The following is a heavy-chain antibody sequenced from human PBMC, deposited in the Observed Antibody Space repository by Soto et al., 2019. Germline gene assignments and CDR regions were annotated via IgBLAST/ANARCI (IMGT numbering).Heavy chain of an antibody. CDR2: IYYSGST. Sequence: QVQLQESGPGLVKPSETLSLTCTVSGGSISSYYWSWIRQPPGKGLEWIGYIYYSGSTNYTPSLKSRVTLSVDTSKNQFSLKLSSVTAADTAVYYCARDSGYNYGSFRWFDPWGQGTLVTVSS. D-gene: IGHD5-18*01. J-gene: IGHJ5*02. CDR3: ARDSGYNYGSFRWFDP. CDR1: GGSISSYY. V-gene: IGHV4-59*01.